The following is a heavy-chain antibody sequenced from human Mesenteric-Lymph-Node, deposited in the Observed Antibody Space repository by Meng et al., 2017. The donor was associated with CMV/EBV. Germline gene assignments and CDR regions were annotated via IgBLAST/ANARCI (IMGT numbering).Heavy chain of an antibody. CDR2: IRYDGTYK. D-gene: IGHD3-10*01. V-gene: IGHV3-30*02. Sequence: GESLKISCAASGFIFSTYGMHWVRQAPGKGLEWVAFIRYDGTYKYYADSVKGRFTISRDNSKNTLYLQMNSLRAEDTAVYYCAFYYGSGTYYSPFDSWGQGTLVTVSS. J-gene: IGHJ4*02. CDR3: AFYYGSGTYYSPFDS. CDR1: GFIFSTYG.